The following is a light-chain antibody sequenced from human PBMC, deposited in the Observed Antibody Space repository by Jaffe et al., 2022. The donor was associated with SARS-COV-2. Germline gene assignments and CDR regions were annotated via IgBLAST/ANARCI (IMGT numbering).Light chain of an antibody. J-gene: IGLJ2*01. CDR2: GQN. CDR1: SLRSYY. Sequence: SSELTQDPAVSVALGQTVRITCQGDSLRSYYASWYQQKPGQAPVLVIYGQNNRPSGIPDRFSGSSSGSTASLTITGAQAEDEADYYCNSRDSSGNHVVFGGGTKLTVL. V-gene: IGLV3-19*01. CDR3: NSRDSSGNHVV.